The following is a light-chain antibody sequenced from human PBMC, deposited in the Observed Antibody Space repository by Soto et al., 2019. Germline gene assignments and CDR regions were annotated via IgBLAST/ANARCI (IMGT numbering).Light chain of an antibody. CDR1: SSDVGGYNY. CDR3: SSYTSSSTLPFV. CDR2: EVS. Sequence: LTQPASVSGSPGQSITISCTGTSSDVGGYNYVSWYQQHPGKAPKLMIYEVSNRPSGVSNRFSGSKSGDTASLTISGLQAEDEADYYCSSYTSSSTLPFVFGTGTKVTVL. V-gene: IGLV2-14*01. J-gene: IGLJ1*01.